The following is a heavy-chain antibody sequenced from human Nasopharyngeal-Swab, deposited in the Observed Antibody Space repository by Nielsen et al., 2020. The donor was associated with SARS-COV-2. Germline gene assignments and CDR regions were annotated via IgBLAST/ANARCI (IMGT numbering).Heavy chain of an antibody. Sequence: ASVKVSCKVSGYTLTELSMHWVRQAPGKGLEWMGGFDPEDGETIYAQKFQGRVTMTEDTSTDTAYMELSSLRSEDTAVYYCATGPGAVATFGWFDPWAREPWSPSPQ. CDR2: FDPEDGET. V-gene: IGHV1-24*01. CDR3: ATGPGAVATFGWFDP. D-gene: IGHD5-12*01. CDR1: GYTLTELS. J-gene: IGHJ5*02.